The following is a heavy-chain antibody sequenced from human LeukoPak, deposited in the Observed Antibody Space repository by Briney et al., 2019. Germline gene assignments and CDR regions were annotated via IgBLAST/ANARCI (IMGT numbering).Heavy chain of an antibody. CDR2: ISGSGGST. CDR1: GLTFSSHW. Sequence: SGGSLRLSCAASGLTFSSHWMHWVRQAPGKGLEWVSAISGSGGSTYYADSVKGRFTISRDNSKNTLYLQMNSLRAEDTAVYYCAKDTEQQLAYYFDYWGQGTLVTVSS. CDR3: AKDTEQQLAYYFDY. V-gene: IGHV3-23*01. D-gene: IGHD6-13*01. J-gene: IGHJ4*02.